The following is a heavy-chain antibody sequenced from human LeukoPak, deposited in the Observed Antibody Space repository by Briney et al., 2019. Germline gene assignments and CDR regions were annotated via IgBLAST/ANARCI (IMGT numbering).Heavy chain of an antibody. J-gene: IGHJ6*03. CDR1: GFTFSSYG. Sequence: GGSLRLFCAASGFTFSSYGMHWVRQAPGKGLEWVAFIRYDGSNKYYADSVKGRFTISRDNSKNTLYLQMNSLRAEDTAVYYCANTGAGTSSYFYYYMDVWGKGTTVTVSS. CDR3: ANTGAGTSSYFYYYMDV. V-gene: IGHV3-30*02. D-gene: IGHD2-2*01. CDR2: IRYDGSNK.